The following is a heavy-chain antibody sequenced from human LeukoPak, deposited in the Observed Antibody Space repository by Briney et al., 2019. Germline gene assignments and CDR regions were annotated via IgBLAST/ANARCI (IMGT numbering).Heavy chain of an antibody. CDR3: ARDRLYCGGDCYQLDL. CDR1: GSTFSSYE. Sequence: RGSLRLSCAASGSTFSSYEMNWVRQAPGKGLEWVSYISSSGSTIYYADSVKGRFTISRDNAKNSLYLQMNSLRAEDTAVYYCARDRLYCGGDCYQLDLWGRGTLVTVSS. CDR2: ISSSGSTI. D-gene: IGHD2-21*02. V-gene: IGHV3-48*03. J-gene: IGHJ2*01.